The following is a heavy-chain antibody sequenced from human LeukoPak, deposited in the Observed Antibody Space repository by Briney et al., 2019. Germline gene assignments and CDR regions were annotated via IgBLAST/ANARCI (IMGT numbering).Heavy chain of an antibody. J-gene: IGHJ6*02. V-gene: IGHV3-21*01. D-gene: IGHD2-15*01. CDR2: YI. CDR3: ARGLGYCSGGSCYADYYYYYYGMDV. Sequence: YIYYADSVKGRFTISRDNAKNSLYLQMTSLRAEDTAVYYCARGLGYCSGGSCYADYYYYYYGMDVWGQGTTVTVSS.